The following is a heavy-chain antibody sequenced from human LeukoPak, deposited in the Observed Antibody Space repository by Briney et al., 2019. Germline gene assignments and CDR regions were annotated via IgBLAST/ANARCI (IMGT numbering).Heavy chain of an antibody. CDR2: FNPAGGRT. V-gene: IGHV1-46*01. CDR3: ARDQAAITTPLAWSFAL. D-gene: IGHD1-14*01. CDR1: ANTFTDFY. Sequence: ASVKVSCKASANTFTDFYMHWVRQAPGQGLEWMGIFNPAGGRTSFAQKFQGRVTITRDTSTNTLYMELSSLRSEDTAVYYCARDQAAITTPLAWSFALWGRGTLVSVSS. J-gene: IGHJ2*01.